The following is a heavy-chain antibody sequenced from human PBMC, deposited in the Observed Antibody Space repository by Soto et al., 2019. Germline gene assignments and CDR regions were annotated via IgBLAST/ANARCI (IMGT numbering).Heavy chain of an antibody. Sequence: GASVKVSCKASGYTFTSYAMHWVRQAPGQRLEWMGWINAGNGNTKYSQKFQGRVTITRDTSASTAYMELSSLRSEDTAVYYCARFPSPRPHAQPDGMDVWGQGTTVTVSS. CDR1: GYTFTSYA. V-gene: IGHV1-3*01. CDR2: INAGNGNT. CDR3: ARFPSPRPHAQPDGMDV. J-gene: IGHJ6*02.